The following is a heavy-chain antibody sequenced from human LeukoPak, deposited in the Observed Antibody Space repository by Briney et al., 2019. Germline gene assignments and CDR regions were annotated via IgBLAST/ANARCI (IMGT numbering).Heavy chain of an antibody. CDR2: IYSGGST. CDR3: ARDWGSMDSGYYYHYFDY. V-gene: IGHV3-53*01. CDR1: GFTFISHA. Sequence: PGGSLRLSCRVSGFTFISHAMSWVRQAPGKGLEWVSVIYSGGSTYYADSVKGRFTISRDNSKNTLYLQMNSLRAEDTAVYYCARDWGSMDSGYYYHYFDYWGQGTLVTVSS. J-gene: IGHJ4*02. D-gene: IGHD3-22*01.